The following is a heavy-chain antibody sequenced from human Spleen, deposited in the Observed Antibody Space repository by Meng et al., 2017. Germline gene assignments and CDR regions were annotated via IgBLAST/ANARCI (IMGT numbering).Heavy chain of an antibody. V-gene: IGHV3-21*01. CDR3: ARDPNNGENGPFYHYGMDV. CDR1: GFTFSSYS. J-gene: IGHJ6*02. CDR2: ISSSSSYI. Sequence: GESLKISCAASGFTFSSYSMNWVRQAPGKGLEWVSSISSSSSYIYYADSVKGRFTISRDNAKNSLYLQMNSLRAEDTAVYYCARDPNNGENGPFYHYGMDVWGQGTTVTVSS. D-gene: IGHD2-8*01.